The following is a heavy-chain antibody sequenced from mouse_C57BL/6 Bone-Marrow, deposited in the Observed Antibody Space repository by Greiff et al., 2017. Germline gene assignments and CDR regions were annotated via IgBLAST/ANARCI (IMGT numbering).Heavy chain of an antibody. Sequence: QVQLQQPGAELVKPGASVKLSCKASGYTFTSYWMHWVKQSPGQGLEWIGMIHPNSGSTNYNEKFKSKATLTVDKSSSTAYMQLSSLTSEDSAVYYCARWGLNGSSYDYFDYWGQGTTLTVSS. V-gene: IGHV1-64*01. D-gene: IGHD1-1*01. J-gene: IGHJ2*01. CDR2: IHPNSGST. CDR1: GYTFTSYW. CDR3: ARWGLNGSSYDYFDY.